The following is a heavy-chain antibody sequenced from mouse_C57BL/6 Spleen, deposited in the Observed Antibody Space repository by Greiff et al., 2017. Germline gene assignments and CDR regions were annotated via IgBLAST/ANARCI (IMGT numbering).Heavy chain of an antibody. D-gene: IGHD4-1*01. CDR2: FYPGSGSI. Sequence: QVQLKQSGAELVKPGASVKLSCKASGYTFTEYTIHWVKQRSGQGLEWIGWFYPGSGSIKYNEKFKDKATLTADKSSSTVYMELSRLTSEDSAVYFWARHEGNWDGRYYFDYWGQGTTLTVSS. J-gene: IGHJ2*01. CDR3: ARHEGNWDGRYYFDY. CDR1: GYTFTEYT. V-gene: IGHV1-62-2*01.